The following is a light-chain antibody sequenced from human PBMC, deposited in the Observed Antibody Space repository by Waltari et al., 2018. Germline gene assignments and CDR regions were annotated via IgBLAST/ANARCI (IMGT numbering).Light chain of an antibody. Sequence: DVVMTQSPLSLPVTLGQPASIHCRSSQSLVDSDGNIHLNWLQQRPGQSPRRLIYKVSDRDSGVPDRFSGSGSGTDFTLKISRVEAEDVGVYYCMQATHGPYTFGQGTKLEIK. CDR2: KVS. CDR1: QSLVDSDGNIH. J-gene: IGKJ2*01. V-gene: IGKV2-30*01. CDR3: MQATHGPYT.